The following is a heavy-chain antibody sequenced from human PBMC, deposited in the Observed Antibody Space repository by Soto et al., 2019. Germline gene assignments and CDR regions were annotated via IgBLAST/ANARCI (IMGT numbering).Heavy chain of an antibody. J-gene: IGHJ5*02. CDR2: IYYSGST. CDR3: ARRSDDFWSGYYPGWFDP. D-gene: IGHD3-3*01. Sequence: SETVSLTCTFSCGSIISSSYYWGWIRQPPGKGLEWIGSIYYSGSTYYNPSLKSRVTISVDTSKNQFSLKLSSVTAADTAVYYCARRSDDFWSGYYPGWFDPWGQGTLVTVSS. CDR1: CGSIISSSYY. V-gene: IGHV4-39*01.